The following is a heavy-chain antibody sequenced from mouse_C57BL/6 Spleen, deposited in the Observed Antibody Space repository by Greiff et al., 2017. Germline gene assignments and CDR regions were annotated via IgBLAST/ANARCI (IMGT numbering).Heavy chain of an antibody. CDR2: INPNNGGT. CDR3: AREGDDGYYADY. Sequence: EVQLQESGPELVKPGASVKMSCKASGYTFTDYNMHWVKQSHGKSLEWIGYINPNNGGTSYNQKFKGKATLTVNKSSSTAYMELRSLTSEDSAVYYCAREGDDGYYADYWGQGTTLTVSS. CDR1: GYTFTDYN. J-gene: IGHJ2*01. V-gene: IGHV1-22*01. D-gene: IGHD2-3*01.